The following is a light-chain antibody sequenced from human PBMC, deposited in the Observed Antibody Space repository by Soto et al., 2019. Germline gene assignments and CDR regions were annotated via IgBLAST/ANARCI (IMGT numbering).Light chain of an antibody. J-gene: IGKJ5*01. V-gene: IGKV3-11*02. Sequence: ENLLTQSADAISLSPGERASLSCSASQSVRTYLAWYQVKTGQPPRLLIYDGSSSASSVIANFCGSGSGRNFTPPISSLQQAEFAALYYRQRYSSSPITFGQGTRLEIK. CDR3: QRYSSSPIT. CDR1: QSVRTY. CDR2: DGS.